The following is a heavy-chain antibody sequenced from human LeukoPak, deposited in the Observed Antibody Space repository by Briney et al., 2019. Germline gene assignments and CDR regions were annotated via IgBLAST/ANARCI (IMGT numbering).Heavy chain of an antibody. Sequence: ASVKVSCKVSGYTFTSYGISWVRQAPGQGLEWMGWISAYNGNTNYAQKLQGRVTMTTDTSTSTAYMELRSLRSDDTAVYYCARDRLSIVVPAAPMDVWGKGTTVTVSS. CDR1: GYTFTSYG. D-gene: IGHD2-2*01. J-gene: IGHJ6*03. CDR2: ISAYNGNT. CDR3: ARDRLSIVVPAAPMDV. V-gene: IGHV1-18*01.